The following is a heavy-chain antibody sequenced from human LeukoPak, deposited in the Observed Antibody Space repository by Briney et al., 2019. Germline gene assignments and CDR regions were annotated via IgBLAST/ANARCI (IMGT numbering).Heavy chain of an antibody. CDR1: GGSISSGGYY. Sequence: SQTLSLTCTVSGGSISSGGYYWSWIRQPPGKGLEWIGEINHSGSTNYNPSLKSRVTISVDTSKNQFSLKLSSVTAADTAVYYCARPKYYYDSSGYYYPFDYWGQGTLVTVSS. CDR2: INHSGST. V-gene: IGHV4-30-2*01. J-gene: IGHJ4*02. CDR3: ARPKYYYDSSGYYYPFDY. D-gene: IGHD3-22*01.